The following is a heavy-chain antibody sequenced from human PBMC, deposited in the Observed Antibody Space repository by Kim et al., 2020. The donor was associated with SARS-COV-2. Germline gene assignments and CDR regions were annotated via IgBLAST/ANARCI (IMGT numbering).Heavy chain of an antibody. Sequence: GGSLRLSCAASGFTFSSYGMHWVRQAPGKGLEWVAVISYDGSNKYYADSVKGRFTISRDNSKNTLYLQMNSLRAEDTAVYYCAKVPIPYSSSRHYYYGMDVWGQGTTVTVSS. CDR3: AKVPIPYSSSRHYYYGMDV. CDR2: ISYDGSNK. D-gene: IGHD6-6*01. V-gene: IGHV3-30*18. CDR1: GFTFSSYG. J-gene: IGHJ6*02.